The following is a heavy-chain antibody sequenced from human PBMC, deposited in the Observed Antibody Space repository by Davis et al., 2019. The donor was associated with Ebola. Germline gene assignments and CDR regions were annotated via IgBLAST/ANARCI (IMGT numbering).Heavy chain of an antibody. V-gene: IGHV5-10-1*01. CDR3: ARFTHYYYYYGMDV. Sequence: GGSLRLSCKGSGYSFTSYGISWLRQMPGKGLEWMGRIDPSDSYTNYSPSFQGHVTISADKSISTAYLQWSSLKASDTAMYYCARFTHYYYYYGMDVWGQGTTVTVSS. CDR1: GYSFTSYG. J-gene: IGHJ6*02. CDR2: IDPSDSYT.